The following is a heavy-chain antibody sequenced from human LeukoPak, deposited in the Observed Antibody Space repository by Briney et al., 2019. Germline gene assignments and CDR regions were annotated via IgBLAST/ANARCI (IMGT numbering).Heavy chain of an antibody. D-gene: IGHD6-19*01. Sequence: GGSLRLSCAASGFTFDDYGMSWVGQAPGKGLEWVSGINWNGGSTGYADSVKGRFTISRDNAKNSLYVQMNSLRAEDTALYYCARVGSGWSFDYWGQGTLVTVSS. CDR1: GFTFDDYG. CDR2: INWNGGST. CDR3: ARVGSGWSFDY. V-gene: IGHV3-20*04. J-gene: IGHJ4*02.